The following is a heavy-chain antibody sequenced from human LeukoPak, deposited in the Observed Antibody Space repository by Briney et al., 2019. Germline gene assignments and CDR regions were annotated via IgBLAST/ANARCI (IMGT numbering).Heavy chain of an antibody. CDR2: ISYDGNNK. Sequence: GGSLRLSCAASGFTFSTYAMHWVRQAPGKGLEWVAVISYDGNNKYYADSVKGRFTISRDNSKNTLYLQMNSLRAEDTAVYYCARGPSGYHNTGGQGTLVTVSS. CDR1: GFTFSTYA. D-gene: IGHD5-12*01. V-gene: IGHV3-30*14. CDR3: ARGPSGYHNT. J-gene: IGHJ4*02.